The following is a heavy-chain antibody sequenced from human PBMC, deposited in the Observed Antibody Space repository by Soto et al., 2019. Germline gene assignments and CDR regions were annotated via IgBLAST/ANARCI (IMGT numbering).Heavy chain of an antibody. CDR1: GYTFTSYD. Sequence: GASVKVSCKASGYTFTSYDINWVRQATGQGLEWMGWMNPNSGNTGYAQKFQGRVTMTRSTSISTAYMELSSLRSEDTAVYYCARAYYIGYWSGGRCSFYDAFDIWGQGTMVTVSS. CDR3: ARAYYIGYWSGGRCSFYDAFDI. J-gene: IGHJ3*02. V-gene: IGHV1-8*01. D-gene: IGHD2-15*01. CDR2: MNPNSGNT.